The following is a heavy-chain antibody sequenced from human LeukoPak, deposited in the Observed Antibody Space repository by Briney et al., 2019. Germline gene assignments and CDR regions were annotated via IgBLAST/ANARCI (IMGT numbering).Heavy chain of an antibody. CDR2: MNPNNGNT. CDR3: VRSPRDSNLDY. J-gene: IGHJ4*02. CDR1: GHTFTSYD. D-gene: IGHD2-15*01. V-gene: IGHV1-8*01. Sequence: ASVKVSCKTSGHTFTSYDINWVRQATGQGLEWMGWMNPNNGNTDYAQKFQGRVTMTSNTSIRTAYMELSSLKSEDTAVYYCVRSPRDSNLDYWGQGTLVTVSS.